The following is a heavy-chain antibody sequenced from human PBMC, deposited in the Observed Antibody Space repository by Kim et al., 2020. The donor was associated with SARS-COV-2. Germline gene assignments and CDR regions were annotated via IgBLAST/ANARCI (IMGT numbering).Heavy chain of an antibody. Sequence: SVKVSCKASGGTFSSYAISWVRQAPGQGLEWMGGIIPIFGTANYAQKFQGRVTITADESTSTAYMELSSLRSEDTAVYYCARLPTYGSGSFYNWFDPWGQGTLVTVSS. CDR1: GGTFSSYA. V-gene: IGHV1-69*13. CDR3: ARLPTYGSGSFYNWFDP. D-gene: IGHD3-10*01. CDR2: IIPIFGTA. J-gene: IGHJ5*02.